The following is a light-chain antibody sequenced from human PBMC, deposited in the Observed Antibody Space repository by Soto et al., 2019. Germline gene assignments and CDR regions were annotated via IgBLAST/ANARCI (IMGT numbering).Light chain of an antibody. V-gene: IGLV2-14*01. CDR2: EVT. J-gene: IGLJ2*01. Sequence: QSVLTQPASVSGSPGQSITISCTGTSSDVGGYNYVSWYQQHPGKAPKLMIYEVTNQPSGVANRFSGSKSGNAAALTISGLQAEDEADYYCSSYTSTTTPVVFGGGTTLTVL. CDR1: SSDVGGYNY. CDR3: SSYTSTTTPVV.